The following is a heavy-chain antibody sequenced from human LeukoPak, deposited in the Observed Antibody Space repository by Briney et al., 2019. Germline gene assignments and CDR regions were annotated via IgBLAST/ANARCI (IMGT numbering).Heavy chain of an antibody. CDR1: GGSFSGYY. D-gene: IGHD2-15*01. CDR2: INHSGST. J-gene: IGHJ4*02. V-gene: IGHV4-34*01. CDR3: ARGVCSGGGCYGLFNY. Sequence: SETLSLTCAVYGGSFSGYYWSWIRQPPGKGVEWIGEINHSGSTNYNPSLKSRVTISVDTSKNRFSLKLSSVTAADTAVYYCARGVCSGGGCYGLFNYWGQGTLVTVSS.